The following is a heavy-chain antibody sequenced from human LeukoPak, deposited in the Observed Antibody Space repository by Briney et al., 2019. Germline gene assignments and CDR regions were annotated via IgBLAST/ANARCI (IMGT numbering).Heavy chain of an antibody. CDR1: GYSFTSYY. Sequence: ASVKVSCKASGYSFTSYYMHWVRQAPGQGFEWLGIINPSSESTLYAQKFQGRVTMTRDLSTSTVYMELSSLGSGDTAVYYCARDRSFDYWGQGSLVTVSS. CDR3: ARDRSFDY. J-gene: IGHJ4*02. V-gene: IGHV1-46*01. CDR2: INPSSEST.